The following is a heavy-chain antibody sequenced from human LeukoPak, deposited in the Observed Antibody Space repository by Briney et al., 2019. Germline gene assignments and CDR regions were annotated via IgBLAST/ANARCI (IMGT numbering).Heavy chain of an antibody. CDR3: ARLITSGSYYFDL. Sequence: PSETLSLTCSVSDVSITNAYYWGWIRQPPGRGLEYLGNIYHSGATYHNPSLKSRVTISVDTSRNHFSLKLSSVTAADTAFYYCARLITSGSYYFDLWGQGTLVTVSS. V-gene: IGHV4-38-2*02. J-gene: IGHJ4*02. CDR2: IYHSGAT. CDR1: DVSITNAYY. D-gene: IGHD6-19*01.